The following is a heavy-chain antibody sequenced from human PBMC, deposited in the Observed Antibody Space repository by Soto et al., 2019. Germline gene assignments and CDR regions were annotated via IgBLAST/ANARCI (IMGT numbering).Heavy chain of an antibody. CDR1: GDSVSGGGYY. J-gene: IGHJ4*02. Sequence: QVQLQESGPGLVKPSETLSLICTVSGDSVSGGGYYWTWIRQPPGKGLEWIGYISFTGDTTYNPSLRSRVTIAMHTSKNQFSLKLTSATAADTALYYCSRGGHYYHSTIWGQGTLVTVSS. CDR2: ISFTGDT. V-gene: IGHV4-61*08. CDR3: SRGGHYYHSTI. D-gene: IGHD3-22*01.